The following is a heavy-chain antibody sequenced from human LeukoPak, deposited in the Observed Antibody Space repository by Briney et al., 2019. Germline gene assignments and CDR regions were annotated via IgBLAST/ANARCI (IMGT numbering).Heavy chain of an antibody. V-gene: IGHV3-53*05. CDR3: AKEVDCPSDCLFFHS. D-gene: IGHD2-21*02. CDR1: GFTVSSKY. CDR2: IYSGGST. J-gene: IGHJ4*02. Sequence: GGSLRLSCAASGFTVSSKYMSWVRQAPGKGLEWVSVIYSGGSTYYADSVKGRFTISRDNSRNSVFLQMNSLRPEDTALYHCAKEVDCPSDCLFFHSWGQGTLVTVSS.